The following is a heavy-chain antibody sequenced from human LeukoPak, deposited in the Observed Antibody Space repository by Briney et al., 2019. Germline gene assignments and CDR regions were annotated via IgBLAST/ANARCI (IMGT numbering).Heavy chain of an antibody. V-gene: IGHV4-34*01. CDR1: GGSFSGYY. D-gene: IGHD6-13*01. CDR2: INHSGST. Sequence: SETLSLTCAVYGGSFSGYYWSWIRQPPGKGLEWIGEINHSGSTNYNPSLKSRVTISVDTSMNQFSLKLSSVTAADTAVYYCARGKRGYSSSWYDYWGQGTLVTVSS. CDR3: ARGKRGYSSSWYDY. J-gene: IGHJ4*02.